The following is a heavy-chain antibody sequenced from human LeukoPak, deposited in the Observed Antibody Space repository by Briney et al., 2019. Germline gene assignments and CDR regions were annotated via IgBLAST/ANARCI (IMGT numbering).Heavy chain of an antibody. CDR3: ASNWAAAGTEVRGWFDP. V-gene: IGHV1-69*05. D-gene: IGHD6-13*01. J-gene: IGHJ5*02. CDR2: IIPIFGTA. Sequence: ASVKVSCKASGGTFSSYAIIWVRQAPGQGLEWMGGIIPIFGTANYAQKFQGRVTITTDESTSTAYMELSSLRSEDTAVYYCASNWAAAGTEVRGWFDPWGQGTLVTVSS. CDR1: GGTFSSYA.